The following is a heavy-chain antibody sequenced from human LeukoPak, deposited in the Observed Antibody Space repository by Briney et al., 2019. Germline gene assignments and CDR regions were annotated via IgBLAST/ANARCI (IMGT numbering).Heavy chain of an antibody. J-gene: IGHJ4*02. CDR1: GGSFSGYY. Sequence: SETLSLTCAVYGGSFSGYYWSWIRQPPGKGLEWIGEINHSGSTNYNPSLKSRVTISVDTSKNQFSLKLSSVTAADTAVYYCARSYYYDSSGYHGYFDYWGQGTLVTVSS. V-gene: IGHV4-34*01. CDR2: INHSGST. D-gene: IGHD3-22*01. CDR3: ARSYYYDSSGYHGYFDY.